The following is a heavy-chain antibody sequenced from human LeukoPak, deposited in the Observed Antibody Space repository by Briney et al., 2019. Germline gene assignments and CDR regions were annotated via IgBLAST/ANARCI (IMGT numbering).Heavy chain of an antibody. Sequence: SQTLFLTCTVSGGSISSGDYYWSWIRQPPGKGLEWIGYIYYSGSTNYNPSLKSRVTISVDTSKNQFSLKLSSVTAADTAVYYCARTPKSGYYGMDVWGQGTTVTVSS. J-gene: IGHJ6*02. CDR3: ARTPKSGYYGMDV. D-gene: IGHD3-3*01. CDR2: IYYSGST. CDR1: GGSISSGDYY. V-gene: IGHV4-61*08.